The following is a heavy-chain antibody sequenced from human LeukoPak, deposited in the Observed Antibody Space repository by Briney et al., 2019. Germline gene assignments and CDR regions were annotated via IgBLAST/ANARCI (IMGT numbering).Heavy chain of an antibody. V-gene: IGHV3-7*01. D-gene: IGHD5-24*01. Sequence: GGSLRLSCAASGFTFSSYWMSWVRQAPGKGLEWVANIKQDGSEKYYVDSVKGRFTISRDNAKNSLYLQMNSLRAEDTAVYYCAREPWAGDGYNYPDYWGQGTLVTVSS. CDR2: IKQDGSEK. CDR3: AREPWAGDGYNYPDY. J-gene: IGHJ4*02. CDR1: GFTFSSYW.